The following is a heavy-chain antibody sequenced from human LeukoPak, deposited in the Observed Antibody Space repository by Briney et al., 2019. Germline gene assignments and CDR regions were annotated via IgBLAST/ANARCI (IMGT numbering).Heavy chain of an antibody. CDR3: AKDRWEDVGY. Sequence: GGSLRLSCAASGFTFTFYAMSWVRQPPGKGLEWVSSISGSGGSTYHADSVKGRFTISRDNSKNTLYLQMNSLRVEDTAVYYCAKDRWEDVGYWGQGTLVTVSS. J-gene: IGHJ4*02. V-gene: IGHV3-23*01. D-gene: IGHD1-26*01. CDR1: GFTFTFYA. CDR2: ISGSGGST.